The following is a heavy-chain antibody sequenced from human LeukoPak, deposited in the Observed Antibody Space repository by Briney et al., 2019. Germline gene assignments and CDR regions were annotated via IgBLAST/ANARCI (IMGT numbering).Heavy chain of an antibody. D-gene: IGHD3-3*01. CDR3: AKGGRITLFGVVDS. V-gene: IGHV3-30*02. CDR2: LRYDGSND. J-gene: IGHJ5*01. CDR1: GFTFSSHG. Sequence: GGSLRLSCAASGFTFSSHGIHWVRQAPGKGPEWVAFLRYDGSNDYYSDSVKGRFTISRDNSRNTVHLEMNRLRPEDTAVYYCAKGGRITLFGVVDSWGQGTLVTVSS.